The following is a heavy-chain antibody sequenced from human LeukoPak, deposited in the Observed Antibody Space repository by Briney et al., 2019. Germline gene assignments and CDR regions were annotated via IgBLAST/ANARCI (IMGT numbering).Heavy chain of an antibody. Sequence: SETLSLTCTVSGYSISSGYYWGWIRKPPGKGLEWVGNIYPSGTTYYNPSLKTRVTISVDTSKNQFSLKLSSVTAADTAVYFCARAYSSSWYFNWFDPWGQGTLVTVSS. CDR3: ARAYSSSWYFNWFDP. V-gene: IGHV4-38-2*02. D-gene: IGHD6-13*01. J-gene: IGHJ5*02. CDR2: IYPSGTT. CDR1: GYSISSGYY.